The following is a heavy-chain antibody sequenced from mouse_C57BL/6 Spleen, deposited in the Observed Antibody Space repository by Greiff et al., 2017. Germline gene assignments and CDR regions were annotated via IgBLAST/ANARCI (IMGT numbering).Heavy chain of an antibody. Sequence: EVQRVESGGGLVKPGGSLKLSCAASGFTFSDYGMHWVRQAPEKGLEWVAYISSGSSTIYYADTVKGRFTISRDNAKNTLFLQITSLRSEDTAMYYCARGYYGYAMDYWGQGTSVTVSS. CDR1: GFTFSDYG. J-gene: IGHJ4*01. CDR3: ARGYYGYAMDY. CDR2: ISSGSSTI. V-gene: IGHV5-17*01. D-gene: IGHD1-1*02.